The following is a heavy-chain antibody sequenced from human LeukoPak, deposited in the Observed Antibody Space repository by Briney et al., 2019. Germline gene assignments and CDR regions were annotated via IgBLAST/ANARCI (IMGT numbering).Heavy chain of an antibody. CDR1: GFTFSSYS. J-gene: IGHJ4*02. CDR2: ITSRGNT. D-gene: IGHD2-21*01. Sequence: GGSLRLSCAASGFTFSSYSMNWVRQAPGQGLEWVSSITSRGNTFYADSVKGRFTIPRDNAKNSLYLQMNSLRAEDTAVYYCARDPTRDDCWGQGTLVTVS. V-gene: IGHV3-21*01. CDR3: ARDPTRDDC.